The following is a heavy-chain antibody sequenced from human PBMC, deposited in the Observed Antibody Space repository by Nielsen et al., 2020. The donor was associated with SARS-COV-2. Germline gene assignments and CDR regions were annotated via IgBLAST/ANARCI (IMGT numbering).Heavy chain of an antibody. CDR1: GFTFDDYA. CDR3: AKDRSWGYQLPIHPGYYYYGMDV. V-gene: IGHV3-9*01. D-gene: IGHD2-2*01. J-gene: IGHJ6*02. Sequence: GGSLRLSCAASGFTFDDYAMHWVRQAPGKGLEWVSGISWNSGSIGYADSVKGRFTISRDNAKNSLYLQMNSLRAEDTALYYCAKDRSWGYQLPIHPGYYYYGMDVWGQGTTVTVSS. CDR2: ISWNSGSI.